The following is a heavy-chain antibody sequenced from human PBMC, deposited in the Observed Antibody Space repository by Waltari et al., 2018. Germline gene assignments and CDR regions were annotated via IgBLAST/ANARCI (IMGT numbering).Heavy chain of an antibody. CDR3: ETQGGGRGWYYFDY. CDR2: ITPIRCIA. CDR1: GGTFSRYT. D-gene: IGHD6-19*01. V-gene: IGHV1-69*02. J-gene: IGHJ4*02. Sequence: QVQLVQSGAEVKKPGSSVKVSCKASGGTFSRYTISWVRQAPGQGLEWMGVITPIRCIATYAQKFHGRVTITADKSTGTAYMDLSSLRSEDTGVYDCETQGGGRGWYYFDYWGQGTLVTVSS.